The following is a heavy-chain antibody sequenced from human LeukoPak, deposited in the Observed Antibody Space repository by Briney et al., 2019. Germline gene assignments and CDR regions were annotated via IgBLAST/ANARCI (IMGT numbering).Heavy chain of an antibody. CDR1: GFTFTSYA. J-gene: IGHJ4*02. Sequence: GGSLRLSCAASGFTFTSYAMNWVRQAPGKGLEWASSISSSSRDINYADSVKGRFTISRDNAWNSLYLQMNSLRAEDTAVYYCARDLDLGVTRWLEPEFDYWGQGTLVTVSS. V-gene: IGHV3-21*01. D-gene: IGHD5-24*01. CDR2: ISSSSRDI. CDR3: ARDLDLGVTRWLEPEFDY.